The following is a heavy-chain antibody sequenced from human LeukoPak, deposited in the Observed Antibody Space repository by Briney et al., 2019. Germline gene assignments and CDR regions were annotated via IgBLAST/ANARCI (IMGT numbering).Heavy chain of an antibody. Sequence: SETLSLTCAVYGGSFSGYYWSWIRQPPGKGLEWIGEINHSGSTNYNPSLKSRVTISVDTSKNQFSLKLSSVTAADTAVYYCARVGYSSGRYNDYWGQGTLVTVSS. J-gene: IGHJ4*02. D-gene: IGHD6-19*01. CDR1: GGSFSGYY. CDR3: ARVGYSSGRYNDY. CDR2: INHSGST. V-gene: IGHV4-34*01.